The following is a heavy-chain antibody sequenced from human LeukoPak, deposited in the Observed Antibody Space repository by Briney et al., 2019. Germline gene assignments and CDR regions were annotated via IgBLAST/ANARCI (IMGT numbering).Heavy chain of an antibody. CDR1: GGSTGGGDYSISSGGYY. D-gene: IGHD2/OR15-2a*01. CDR2: IHQRGST. J-gene: IGHJ6*03. Sequence: SETLSLTCSVSGGSTGGGDYSISSGGYYWSWVRQPPGKGLEWIGHIHQRGSTYYNPSLKSRVAISVDRPKNQVSLKLIAMTAADTAVYYCARIHFQFYYMDVWGKGTTVTVSS. V-gene: IGHV4-30-2*01. CDR3: ARIHFQFYYMDV.